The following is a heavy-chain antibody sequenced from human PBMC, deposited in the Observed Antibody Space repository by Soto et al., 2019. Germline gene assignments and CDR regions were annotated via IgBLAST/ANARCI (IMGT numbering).Heavy chain of an antibody. Sequence: QVQLVESGGGVVQPGRSLRLSCAASGFTFSSYAMHWVRQAPGKGLEWVAVISYDGSNKYYADSVKGRFTISRDNSKNTLYLQMYSLRAEDTAVYYCARRYSSGRLDYWGQGTLVTVSS. D-gene: IGHD6-19*01. CDR1: GFTFSSYA. CDR2: ISYDGSNK. J-gene: IGHJ4*02. CDR3: ARRYSSGRLDY. V-gene: IGHV3-30-3*01.